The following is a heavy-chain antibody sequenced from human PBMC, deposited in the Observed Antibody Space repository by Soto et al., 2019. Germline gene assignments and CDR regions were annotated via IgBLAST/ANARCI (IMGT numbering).Heavy chain of an antibody. CDR3: ARVRSPRDGVTGYYRGRNYYYMDV. CDR2: INHSGST. V-gene: IGHV4-34*01. Sequence: PSETLSLTCAVYGGSFSGYYWSWIRQPPGKGLEWIGEINHSGSTNYNPSLKSRVTISVDTSKNQFSLKLSSVTAADTAVYYCARVRSPRDGVTGYYRGRNYYYMDVWGKGTTVTVSS. CDR1: GGSFSGYY. J-gene: IGHJ6*03. D-gene: IGHD3-9*01.